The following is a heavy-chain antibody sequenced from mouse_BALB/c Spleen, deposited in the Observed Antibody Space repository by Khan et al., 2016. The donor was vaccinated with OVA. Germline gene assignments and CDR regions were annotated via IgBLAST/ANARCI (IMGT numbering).Heavy chain of an antibody. CDR2: INPSSGYT. D-gene: IGHD2-14*01. Sequence: QVQLKQSGAELARPGASVKMSCKASGYTLTSYTMHWVKQRPGQGLEWIGYINPSSGYTNYNQTFKDKATLTADKSSTTAYMQLSSLTSEDSAVYYCAREGAYYRSDGWFAYWGQGTLVTVSA. CDR3: AREGAYYRSDGWFAY. V-gene: IGHV1-4*01. J-gene: IGHJ3*01. CDR1: GYTLTSYT.